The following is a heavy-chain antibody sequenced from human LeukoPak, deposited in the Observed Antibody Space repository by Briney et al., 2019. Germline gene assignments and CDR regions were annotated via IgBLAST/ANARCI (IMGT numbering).Heavy chain of an antibody. CDR3: ARGGRYYYGSASYYLAWAY. D-gene: IGHD3-10*01. J-gene: IGHJ4*02. CDR1: GGSFSGYY. Sequence: SETLSLTCAVYGGSFSGYYWSWIRQPPGKGLEWIGEINHSGSTNYNPSLKSRVTISVDTSKNQFSLKLSSVTAADTAVYYCARGGRYYYGSASYYLAWAYWGQGTLVTVSS. V-gene: IGHV4-34*01. CDR2: INHSGST.